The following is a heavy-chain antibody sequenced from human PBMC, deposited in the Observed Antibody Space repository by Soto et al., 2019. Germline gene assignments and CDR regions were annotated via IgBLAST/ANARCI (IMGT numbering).Heavy chain of an antibody. D-gene: IGHD1-26*01. CDR2: ILHTGSS. Sequence: PSETLSLTCAVSGDSFSSANWWTWVRQPPGKGLEWIGDILHTGSSNLSPSLQSRVTISVDTSKNQFSLNLTSVTATDTAVYYCARSPRRVGGKWYFXYWGQGALVTVSS. V-gene: IGHV4-4*02. CDR1: GDSFSSANW. CDR3: ARSPRRVGGKWYFXY. J-gene: IGHJ4*02.